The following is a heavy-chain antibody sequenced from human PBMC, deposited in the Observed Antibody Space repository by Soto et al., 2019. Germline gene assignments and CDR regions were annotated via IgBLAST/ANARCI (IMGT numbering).Heavy chain of an antibody. Sequence: SQTLSLTCAISGDSVSINSAAWNLIRQSPSRGLEWLGRTYYRSKWYNDYAVSVKSRITINPDTSKNQFSLQLNSVTPEDTAVYYCARSRKYSSGWQTRYYFDYWGQGTLVTVSS. CDR3: ARSRKYSSGWQTRYYFDY. CDR1: GDSVSINSAA. D-gene: IGHD6-19*01. CDR2: TYYRSKWYN. J-gene: IGHJ4*02. V-gene: IGHV6-1*01.